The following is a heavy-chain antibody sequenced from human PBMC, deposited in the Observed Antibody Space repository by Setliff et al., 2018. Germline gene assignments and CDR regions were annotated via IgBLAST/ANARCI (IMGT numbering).Heavy chain of an antibody. D-gene: IGHD3-16*01. Sequence: PSETLSLTCTVSGGSISSGGYYWSWIRQHPGKGLEWIGYIYYSGSTMYNPSLQSRVTISRDTSKNQFSLKLTSVTAADTAVYYCARVGASEIVAGLYGLDVWGQGTTVTVSS. CDR1: GGSISSGGYY. CDR2: IYYSGST. CDR3: ARVGASEIVAGLYGLDV. V-gene: IGHV4-61*08. J-gene: IGHJ6*02.